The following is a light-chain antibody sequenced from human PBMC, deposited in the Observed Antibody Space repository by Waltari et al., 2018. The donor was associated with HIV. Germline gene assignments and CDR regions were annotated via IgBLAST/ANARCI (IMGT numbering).Light chain of an antibody. Sequence: SYELTQPPSVSVSPGQTASISCSGDKLGDRYASGYQQRPGQSPVLIIYQDKKRPSGIPERFSGSNSGNTATLTISGTQTMDEADYYCQVWDYRGYVMFGGGTKLTVL. CDR1: KLGDRY. CDR2: QDK. V-gene: IGLV3-1*01. J-gene: IGLJ3*02. CDR3: QVWDYRGYVM.